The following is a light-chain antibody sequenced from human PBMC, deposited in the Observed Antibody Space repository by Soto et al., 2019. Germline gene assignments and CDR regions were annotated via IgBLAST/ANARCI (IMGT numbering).Light chain of an antibody. CDR3: MQALQTPWT. CDR1: QSINSY. CDR2: AAS. J-gene: IGKJ1*01. Sequence: DIQMTQSPSSLSASVGDRVSITCRASQSINSYLNWYQQRPGKAPKLLIFAASSLQSGVPSRFSGSGSGTDFTLKISRVEAEDVGVYYCMQALQTPWTFGQGTKVDIK. V-gene: IGKV1-39*01.